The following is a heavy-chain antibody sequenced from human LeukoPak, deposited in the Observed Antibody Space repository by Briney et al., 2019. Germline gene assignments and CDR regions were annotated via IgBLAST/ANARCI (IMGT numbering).Heavy chain of an antibody. J-gene: IGHJ6*02. Sequence: ASVKVSCKTSGYTFNNYFMHWVRQAPGQGLEWMGWINPNSGGTNYAQKFQGRVTMTRDTSISTAYMELSRLRSDDTAVYYCARDIQPLGYCSSTSRYLGSYYYYYGMDVWGQGTTVTVSS. D-gene: IGHD2-2*01. V-gene: IGHV1-2*02. CDR2: INPNSGGT. CDR1: GYTFNNYF. CDR3: ARDIQPLGYCSSTSRYLGSYYYYYGMDV.